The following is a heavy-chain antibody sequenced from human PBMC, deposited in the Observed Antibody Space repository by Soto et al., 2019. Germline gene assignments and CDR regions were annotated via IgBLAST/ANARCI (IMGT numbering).Heavy chain of an antibody. D-gene: IGHD3-22*01. J-gene: IGHJ6*01. Sequence: QVQLVESGGGVVQPGKSLRLSCAASGFTCTIYGMQWVRQAPGKALEWVAVISYDGSKEYYGDSVKGRFTNSRDNSKNTLDLQMNSLGSEDTAGDYCAKVTGSSGCFPDYYGIDVWGQGTTVTISS. CDR3: AKVTGSSGCFPDYYGIDV. V-gene: IGHV3-30*18. CDR2: ISYDGSKE. CDR1: GFTCTIYG.